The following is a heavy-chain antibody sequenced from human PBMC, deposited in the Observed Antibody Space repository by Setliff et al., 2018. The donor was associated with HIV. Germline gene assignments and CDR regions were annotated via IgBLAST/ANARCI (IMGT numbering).Heavy chain of an antibody. CDR1: GFTFSTHG. D-gene: IGHD4-17*01. CDR3: AKDRDYGDNLLLLNWFDP. Sequence: GSLRLSCAASGFTFSTHGMHWVRQAPGKGLEWVAIISYDGSNKYYADSVKGRFTISRDNSKNTLYLQMNSLRGEDTAVYHCAKDRDYGDNLLLLNWFDPWGQGTLVTVSS. V-gene: IGHV3-30*18. J-gene: IGHJ5*02. CDR2: ISYDGSNK.